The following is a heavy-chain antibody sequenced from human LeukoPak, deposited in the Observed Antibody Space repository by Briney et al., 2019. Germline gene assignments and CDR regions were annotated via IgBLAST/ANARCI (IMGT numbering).Heavy chain of an antibody. Sequence: QPSETLSLTCTVSGGSISSGDYYWSWIRQPPGKGLEWIGYTYYSGSTYYNPSLKSRATISVDTSKNQFSLKLTSVTAADTAVYYCARPYYYDSRIDPWGQGTLVTVSS. J-gene: IGHJ5*02. D-gene: IGHD3-22*01. CDR3: ARPYYYDSRIDP. CDR1: GGSISSGDYY. CDR2: TYYSGST. V-gene: IGHV4-30-4*01.